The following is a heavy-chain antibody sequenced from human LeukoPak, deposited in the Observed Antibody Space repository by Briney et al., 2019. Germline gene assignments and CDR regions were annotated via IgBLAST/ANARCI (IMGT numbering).Heavy chain of an antibody. V-gene: IGHV3-48*03. CDR3: ASYVYGSGSYYNGGSDFDY. Sequence: XXXXXXXGVSYISSXASTIYYADSVKGRFTISRDNAKNSLYLQMNSLRAEDTAVYYCASYVYGSGSYYNGGSDFDYWGQGTLVTVSS. J-gene: IGHJ4*02. CDR2: ISSXASTI. D-gene: IGHD3-10*01.